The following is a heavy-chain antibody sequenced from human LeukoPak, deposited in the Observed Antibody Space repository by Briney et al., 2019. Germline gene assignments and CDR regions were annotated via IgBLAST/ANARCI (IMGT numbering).Heavy chain of an antibody. V-gene: IGHV3-49*04. CDR1: GFTFGDYA. CDR2: IRSKPYGGTT. D-gene: IGHD2-2*01. CDR3: TRDVDADYVDY. J-gene: IGHJ4*02. Sequence: GGSLRLSCTTSGFTFGDYAMSWVRQAPGKGLEWVGFIRSKPYGGTTEYAPSVKGRFTISRDDSKNIAYLQMNSLKTEDTAVYYCTRDVDADYVDYWGQGDLVTVSS.